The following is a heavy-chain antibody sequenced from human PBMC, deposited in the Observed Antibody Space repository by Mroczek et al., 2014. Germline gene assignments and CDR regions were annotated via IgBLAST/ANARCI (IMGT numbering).Heavy chain of an antibody. CDR1: GGSISSYY. J-gene: IGHJ4*02. CDR3: ARVVAVAGTYYFDY. V-gene: IGHV4-59*01. CDR2: IYYSGST. Sequence: QVQLQQSGPGLVKPSETLSLTCTVSGGSISSYYWSWIRQPPGKGLEWIGYIYYSGSTNYNPSLKSRVTISVDTSKNQFSLKLSSVTAADTAVYYCARVVAVAGTYYFDYWGQGTLVTVSS. D-gene: IGHD6-19*01.